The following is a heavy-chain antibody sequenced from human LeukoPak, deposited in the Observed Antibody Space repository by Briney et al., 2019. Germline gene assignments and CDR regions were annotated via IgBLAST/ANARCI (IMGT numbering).Heavy chain of an antibody. D-gene: IGHD4-17*01. Sequence: GGSLRLSCAASGFTFSSNGMHWVRQAPGKGLEWVGIIWYDGSKTYYADSVKGRFTISRDNSKNTLYLQMNSLRVEDTAVYYCAREDMTTVTTRWAFDIWGQGSMVTVSS. J-gene: IGHJ3*02. CDR3: AREDMTTVTTRWAFDI. V-gene: IGHV3-33*08. CDR1: GFTFSSNG. CDR2: IWYDGSKT.